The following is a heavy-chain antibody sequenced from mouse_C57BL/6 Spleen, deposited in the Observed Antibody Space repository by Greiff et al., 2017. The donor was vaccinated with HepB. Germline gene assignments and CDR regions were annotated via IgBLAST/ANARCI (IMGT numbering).Heavy chain of an antibody. Sequence: VQLQQSGAELVRPGTSVKMSCKASGYTFTNYWIGWAKQRPGHGLEWIGDIYPGGGYTNYNEKFKGTATLTADKSSSTAYMQFSSLTSEDSAIYYCAYYSNYGAMDYWGQGTSVTVSS. V-gene: IGHV1-63*01. CDR1: GYTFTNYW. D-gene: IGHD2-5*01. CDR2: IYPGGGYT. J-gene: IGHJ4*01. CDR3: AYYSNYGAMDY.